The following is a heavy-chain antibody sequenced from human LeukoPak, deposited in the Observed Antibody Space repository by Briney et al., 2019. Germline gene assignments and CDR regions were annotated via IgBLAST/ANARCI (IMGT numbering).Heavy chain of an antibody. CDR3: ARQVAGSGWGVGGWYFDL. Sequence: SETLSLTCTVSGGSISSSSYYWGWIRQPPGKGLEWIGRIYYSGSTYYNPSRKSRVTISVDTSKNQFSLKLCSVTAADTAVYYCARQVAGSGWGVGGWYFDLWGRGTLVTVSS. D-gene: IGHD6-19*01. CDR1: GGSISSSSYY. V-gene: IGHV4-39*01. CDR2: IYYSGST. J-gene: IGHJ2*01.